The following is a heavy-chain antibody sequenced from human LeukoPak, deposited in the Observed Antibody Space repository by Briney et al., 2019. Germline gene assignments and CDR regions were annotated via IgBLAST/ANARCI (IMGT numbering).Heavy chain of an antibody. D-gene: IGHD3-22*01. Sequence: SETLSLTCAVSGGSFSGYYWTWIRQHPGKGLEWIGYIYYSGSTYYNPSLKSRVTISVDTSKNQFSLKLSSVTAADTAVYYCARHASSGYYYVRYFQHWGQGTLVTVFS. CDR3: ARHASSGYYYVRYFQH. CDR1: GGSFSGYY. V-gene: IGHV4-31*11. CDR2: IYYSGST. J-gene: IGHJ1*01.